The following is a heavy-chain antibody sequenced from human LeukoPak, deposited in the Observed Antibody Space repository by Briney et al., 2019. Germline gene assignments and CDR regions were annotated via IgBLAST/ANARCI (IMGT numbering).Heavy chain of an antibody. D-gene: IGHD4/OR15-4a*01. CDR3: ARDCGSGARRTYGMDV. CDR1: GFTFSSYS. V-gene: IGHV3-21*01. CDR2: SSSSSSYI. J-gene: IGHJ6*02. Sequence: GGSLRLSCAASGFTFSSYSINWVRQAPGKGLEXVSSSSSSSSYIYYADSVKGRFTISRDNAKNSLYLQMNSLRAEDTAVYYCARDCGSGARRTYGMDVWGQGTTVTVSS.